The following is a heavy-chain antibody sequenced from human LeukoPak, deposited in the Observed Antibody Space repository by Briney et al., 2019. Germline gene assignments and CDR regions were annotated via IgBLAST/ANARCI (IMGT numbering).Heavy chain of an antibody. J-gene: IGHJ4*02. CDR2: IKQDGSET. V-gene: IGHV3-7*01. CDR3: ARKGGTRGPLNY. D-gene: IGHD2-8*01. CDR1: GFTFSNYW. Sequence: GGSLRLSCAASGFTFSNYWMSWVRQAPGKGLEWVANIKQDGSETYYVDSVKGRFTISGDNAKNSLFMKMNSLTAEDTAVYYCARKGGTRGPLNYWGQGTLVTVSS.